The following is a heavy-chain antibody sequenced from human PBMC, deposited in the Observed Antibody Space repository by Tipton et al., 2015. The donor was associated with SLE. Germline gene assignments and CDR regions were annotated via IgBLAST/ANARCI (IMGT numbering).Heavy chain of an antibody. Sequence: TLSLTCTVSGGSISSGGYYWSWIRQHPGKGLEWIGYIYYSGSTYYNPSLKSRVTISVDTSKNQFSLKLSSVTAADTAVYHCATSSRHHYWYFDLWGRGTLVTVSS. CDR1: GGSISSGGYY. CDR2: IYYSGST. D-gene: IGHD6-13*01. V-gene: IGHV4-31*03. J-gene: IGHJ2*01. CDR3: ATSSRHHYWYFDL.